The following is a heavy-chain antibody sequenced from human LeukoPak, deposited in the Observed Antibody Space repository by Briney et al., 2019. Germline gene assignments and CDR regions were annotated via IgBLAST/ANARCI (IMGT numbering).Heavy chain of an antibody. CDR1: GGSISSSSYY. Sequence: SETLSLTCTVSGGSISSSSYYWGWSRQPPGKGLEWIGSIYYSGSTYYNPSLKSRVTISVDTSKNQFSLKLSSVTAADTAVYYCARGRGYGYSYYYYYMDVWGKGTTATVSS. CDR3: ARGRGYGYSYYYYYMDV. J-gene: IGHJ6*03. CDR2: IYYSGST. D-gene: IGHD5-18*01. V-gene: IGHV4-39*07.